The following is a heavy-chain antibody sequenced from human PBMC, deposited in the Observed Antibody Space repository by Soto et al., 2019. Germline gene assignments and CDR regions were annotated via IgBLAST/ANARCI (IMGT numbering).Heavy chain of an antibody. V-gene: IGHV4-39*01. Sequence: ASETLSLTCTVSGGSISSSSYYWGWIRQPPGKGLEWIGSIYYSGSTYYNPSLKSRVTISVDTSKNQFSLKLSSVTAADTAVYYCARRKSGYYYYYYGMDVWGQGTTVTV. CDR3: ARRKSGYYYYYYGMDV. CDR2: IYYSGST. CDR1: GGSISSSSYY. D-gene: IGHD3-22*01. J-gene: IGHJ6*02.